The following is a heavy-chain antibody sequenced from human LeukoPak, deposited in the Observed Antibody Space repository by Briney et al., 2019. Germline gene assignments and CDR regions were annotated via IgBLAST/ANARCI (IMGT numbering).Heavy chain of an antibody. V-gene: IGHV3-21*01. J-gene: IGHJ4*02. CDR1: GFTFSSYS. Sequence: GGSLRLSCAASGFTFSSYSMNWVRQAPGKGLEWVSSISSSSSYIYYADSVKGRFTISRDNAKNSLYLQMNSLRAEDTAVYCCARRIAVAAVSEFDYWGQGTLVTVSS. CDR3: ARRIAVAAVSEFDY. CDR2: ISSSSSYI. D-gene: IGHD6-19*01.